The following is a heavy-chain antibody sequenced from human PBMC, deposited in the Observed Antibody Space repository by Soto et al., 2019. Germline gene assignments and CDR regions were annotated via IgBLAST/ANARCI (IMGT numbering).Heavy chain of an antibody. CDR3: VRPARDGYNYEYYFDY. CDR2: IIPIFGTA. J-gene: IGHJ4*02. V-gene: IGHV1-69*13. D-gene: IGHD5-12*01. CDR1: GGTFSSYA. Sequence: GASVKVSCKASGGTFSSYAISWVRQAPGQGLEWMGGIIPIFGTANYAQKFQGRVTITADESTSTAYMELSSLRSEDTAVYYCVRPARDGYNYEYYFDYWGQGTLVTVSS.